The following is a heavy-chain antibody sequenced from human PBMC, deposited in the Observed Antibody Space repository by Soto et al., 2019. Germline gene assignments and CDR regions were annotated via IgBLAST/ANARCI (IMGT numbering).Heavy chain of an antibody. D-gene: IGHD3-10*01. CDR1: GGTFSSYA. J-gene: IGHJ6*02. V-gene: IGHV1-69*13. CDR3: ASSLPDITMVRGVISNIYYYYGMDV. CDR2: IIPIFGTA. Sequence: SVKVSCKASGGTFSSYAISWVRQAPGQGLEWMGGIIPIFGTANYAQKFQGRVTITADESTSTAYMGLSSLRSEDTAVYYCASSLPDITMVRGVISNIYYYYGMDVWGQGTTVTVSS.